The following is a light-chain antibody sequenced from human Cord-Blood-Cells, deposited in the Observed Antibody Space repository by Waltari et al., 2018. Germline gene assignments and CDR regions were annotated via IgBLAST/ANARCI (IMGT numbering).Light chain of an antibody. CDR1: SSDVGNYNL. J-gene: IGLJ1*01. CDR2: EGS. Sequence: QSALTQPASVSGSPGQSITISCTGPSSDVGNYNLVSWYQQHPGKAPKLMIYEGSKRPSGVSNRFSGSKSGNTASLTISGLQAEDEADYYCCSYAGSSTYVFGTGTKVTVL. V-gene: IGLV2-23*01. CDR3: CSYAGSSTYV.